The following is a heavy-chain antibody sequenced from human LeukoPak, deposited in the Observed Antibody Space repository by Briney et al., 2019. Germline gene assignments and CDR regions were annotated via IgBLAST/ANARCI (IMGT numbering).Heavy chain of an antibody. D-gene: IGHD3-22*01. CDR2: ISYDGSNK. Sequence: GSLRLSCAASGFTFSSYAMHWVRQAPGKGLEWVAVISYDGSNKYYADSVKGRFTISRDNSKNTLYLQMNSPRAEDTAVYYCARDLGYYDSSGYYSYWGQGTLVTVSS. J-gene: IGHJ4*02. V-gene: IGHV3-30-3*01. CDR1: GFTFSSYA. CDR3: ARDLGYYDSSGYYSY.